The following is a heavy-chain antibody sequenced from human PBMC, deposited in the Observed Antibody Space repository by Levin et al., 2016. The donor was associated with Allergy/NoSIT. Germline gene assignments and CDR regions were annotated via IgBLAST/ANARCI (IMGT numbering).Heavy chain of an antibody. CDR1: GFPFSDHA. CDR2: TSNDEGTK. CDR3: ARDPRPVPGGGGYYFDY. D-gene: IGHD6-19*01. Sequence: GGSLRLSCAASGFPFSDHALHWVRQAPGKGLEWVAVTSNDEGTKYYADSVKGRFTIFRDNSKNTLYLQMNSLRPEDTAVYYCARDPRPVPGGGGYYFDYWGQGSLVTVSS. V-gene: IGHV3-30-3*01. J-gene: IGHJ4*02.